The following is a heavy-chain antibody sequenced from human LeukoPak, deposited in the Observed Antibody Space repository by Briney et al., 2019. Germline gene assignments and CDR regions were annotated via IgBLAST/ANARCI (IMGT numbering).Heavy chain of an antibody. V-gene: IGHV1-2*02. Sequence: GASVKVSCKASGYTFTSYGISWVRQAPGQGLEWMGWINPNSGGTNYAQKFQGRVTMTRDTSISTAYMELSRLRSDDTAVYYCARDCSTVTENPLDYYYYYMDVWGKGTTVTISS. D-gene: IGHD4-17*01. CDR3: ARDCSTVTENPLDYYYYYMDV. J-gene: IGHJ6*03. CDR2: INPNSGGT. CDR1: GYTFTSYG.